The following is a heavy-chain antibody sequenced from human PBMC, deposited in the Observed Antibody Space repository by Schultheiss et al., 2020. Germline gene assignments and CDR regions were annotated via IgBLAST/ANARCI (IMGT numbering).Heavy chain of an antibody. D-gene: IGHD6-19*01. CDR2: IYTSGST. V-gene: IGHV4-61*02. CDR1: GGSISSGSYY. Sequence: SETLSLTCTVSGGSISSGSYYWSWIRQPAGKGLEWIGRIYTSGSTNYNPSLKSRVTISVDTSKNQFSLKLSSVTAADTAVYYCARGPSYSSGWYAHYYGMDVWGQGTTVTVSS. CDR3: ARGPSYSSGWYAHYYGMDV. J-gene: IGHJ6*02.